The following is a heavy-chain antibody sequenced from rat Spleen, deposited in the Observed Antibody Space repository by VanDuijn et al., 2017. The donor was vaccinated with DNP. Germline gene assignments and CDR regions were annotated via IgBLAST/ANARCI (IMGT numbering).Heavy chain of an antibody. Sequence: EVQLRESGPGLVKPSQSLSLTCSVTGFSITSNYWAWIRKLPGNKMEWIGYINHSGYTGYNPSLKSRISITRDTSKNQFFLQLNSVTSEDTATYYCARWGDYFDYWGQGVMVTVSS. CDR3: ARWGDYFDY. V-gene: IGHV3-1*01. CDR2: INHSGYT. J-gene: IGHJ2*01. CDR1: GFSITSNY.